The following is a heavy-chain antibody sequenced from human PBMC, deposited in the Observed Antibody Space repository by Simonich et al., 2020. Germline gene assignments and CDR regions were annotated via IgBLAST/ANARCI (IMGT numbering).Heavy chain of an antibody. D-gene: IGHD3-10*01. CDR1: GFTFSSYW. Sequence: EVQLVESGGGLVQPGGSLRLSCAASGFTFSSYWMSWVRQAPGKGLEWVANIKQYGSEKYYVDSVKGRFTISRENAKNSLYLQMNSLRAEDTAVYYCARDREVYGSGSYYNYWGQGTLVTVSS. V-gene: IGHV3-7*01. CDR3: ARDREVYGSGSYYNY. CDR2: IKQYGSEK. J-gene: IGHJ4*02.